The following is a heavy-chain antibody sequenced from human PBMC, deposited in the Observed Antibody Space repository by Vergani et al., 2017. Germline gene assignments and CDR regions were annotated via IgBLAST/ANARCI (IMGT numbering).Heavy chain of an antibody. J-gene: IGHJ4*02. CDR1: GYSISSGYY. D-gene: IGHD6-13*01. CDR2: INHSGST. V-gene: IGHV4-38-2*01. Sequence: QVQLQESGPGLVKPSETLSLTCAVSGYSISSGYYWSWIRQPPGKGLEWIGEINHSGSTNYNPSLKSRVTISVDTSKNQFSLKLSSVTAADTAVYYCARAPGYSSSWRIDYWGQGTLVTVSS. CDR3: ARAPGYSSSWRIDY.